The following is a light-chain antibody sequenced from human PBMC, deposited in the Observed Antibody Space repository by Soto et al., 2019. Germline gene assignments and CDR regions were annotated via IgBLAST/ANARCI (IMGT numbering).Light chain of an antibody. Sequence: QAVVTQPPSASGTPGQRVTISCSGTSSNIGSNYVYWYQQLPGTAPKLLIYRNNQRPSGVPDRFSGSKSGTSASLAISGLRSEDEADYYCAAWDDRLSGPVFGGGTKLTV. CDR3: AAWDDRLSGPV. CDR2: RNN. V-gene: IGLV1-47*01. CDR1: SSNIGSNY. J-gene: IGLJ3*02.